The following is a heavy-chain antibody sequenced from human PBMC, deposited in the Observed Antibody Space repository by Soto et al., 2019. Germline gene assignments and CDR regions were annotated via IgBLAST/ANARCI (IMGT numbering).Heavy chain of an antibody. J-gene: IGHJ5*02. V-gene: IGHV3-23*01. Sequence: EVQLLESGGGLVQPGGSLRLSCAXSXXTFSSYAXSWVRQTPGKGLEWVSGISGGGGNTYYADSVTGRFTISRDNSRNTLYLQMNSLRAADTAIYYCAKDRGAGGRFSGIAVAGIPSWGQGTLVTVSS. D-gene: IGHD6-19*01. CDR1: XXTFSSYA. CDR3: AKDRGAGGRFSGIAVAGIPS. CDR2: ISGGGGNT.